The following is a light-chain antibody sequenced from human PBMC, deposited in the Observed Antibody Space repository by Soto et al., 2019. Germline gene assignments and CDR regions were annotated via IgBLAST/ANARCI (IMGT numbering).Light chain of an antibody. CDR1: QSVSSY. V-gene: IGKV3-15*01. CDR3: QQYDDWPLT. CDR2: DSS. J-gene: IGKJ5*01. Sequence: EIVMTQSPATLSVSPGETATLSCRASQSVSSYLAWYQEKPGRAPKLLIHDSSTRDPGIPARFSGSGSGTDFTLSISSLQSEDFAIYYCQQYDDWPLTFGQGTRLEIK.